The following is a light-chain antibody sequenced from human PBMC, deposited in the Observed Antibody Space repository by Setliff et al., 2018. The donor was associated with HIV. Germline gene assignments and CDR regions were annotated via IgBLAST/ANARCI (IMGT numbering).Light chain of an antibody. CDR1: SSDVGGYSH. CDR2: EVR. V-gene: IGLV2-8*01. Sequence: QSVLAQPASVSGSPGQSITISCTGTSSDVGGYSHVSWYQQHPGKAPKLIIYEVRNRPSGVPDRFSGSKSGNTASLTVSGLQAEDEADYYCSSYGGYNNVVFGGGTKVTVL. CDR3: SSYGGYNNVV. J-gene: IGLJ2*01.